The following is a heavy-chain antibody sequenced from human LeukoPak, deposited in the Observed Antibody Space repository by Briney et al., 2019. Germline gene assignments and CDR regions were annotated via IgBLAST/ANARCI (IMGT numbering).Heavy chain of an antibody. CDR3: ARQVGSGFTIDY. V-gene: IGHV3-30*04. D-gene: IGHD6-19*01. Sequence: GGSLTLSCAASGFTFSSYAMHWLRQAPGKGLEWLAVISYDGSNKYYADSVKGRFTISRDNSKNTLYLQMNSLRADDTAVYYCARQVGSGFTIDYWGQGTLVTVSS. J-gene: IGHJ4*02. CDR1: GFTFSSYA. CDR2: ISYDGSNK.